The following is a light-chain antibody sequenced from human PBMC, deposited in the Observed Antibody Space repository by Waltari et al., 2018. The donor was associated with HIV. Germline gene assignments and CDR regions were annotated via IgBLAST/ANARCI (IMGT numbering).Light chain of an antibody. CDR1: SNAIGYYKY. CDR3: CSYAGRFTSWV. CDR2: DVS. V-gene: IGLV2-11*01. Sequence: QSALTQPRSVSGSPGQSVTITCTGTSNAIGYYKYVSWYQNRPGKAPRLMIYDVSDRPSGIPPRFSGSKSGNTASLTIFGLQAEDEGDYYCCSYAGRFTSWVFGGGTKVTVL. J-gene: IGLJ3*02.